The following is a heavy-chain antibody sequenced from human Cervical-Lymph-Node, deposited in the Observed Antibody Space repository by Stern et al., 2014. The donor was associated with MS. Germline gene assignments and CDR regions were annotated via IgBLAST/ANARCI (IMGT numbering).Heavy chain of an antibody. CDR1: GYTFSSYG. D-gene: IGHD2-15*01. CDR3: ARACAADRFDH. Sequence: QVQLVQSGPEVKKPGASVKVSCKASGYTFSSYGIAWVRQAPGQGLQWMGLISAYNGHTNSAQKFQGRATVTTDTSTSTGYMELRSLRSDDTAVYYCARACAADRFDHWGQGSLVIVSS. J-gene: IGHJ4*02. V-gene: IGHV1-18*01. CDR2: ISAYNGHT.